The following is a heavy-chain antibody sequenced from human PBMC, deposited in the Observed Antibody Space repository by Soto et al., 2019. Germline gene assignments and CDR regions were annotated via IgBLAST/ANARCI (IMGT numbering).Heavy chain of an antibody. J-gene: IGHJ4*02. CDR3: ARASRDQQWLVHFDY. D-gene: IGHD6-19*01. CDR2: IIPIFGTA. V-gene: IGHV1-69*12. Sequence: QVQLVQSGAEVKKPGSSVKVSCKASGGTFSSYAISWVRQAPGQGLEWMGGIIPIFGTANYAQKFQGRVTITADESTSKAYMELSSLRSEDTAVYYCARASRDQQWLVHFDYWGQGTLVTVSS. CDR1: GGTFSSYA.